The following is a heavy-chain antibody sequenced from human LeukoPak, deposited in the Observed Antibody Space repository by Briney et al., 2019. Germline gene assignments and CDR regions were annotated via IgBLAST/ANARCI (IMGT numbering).Heavy chain of an antibody. Sequence: GGSLRLSCAASRFTLSSYGIHWVRQAPGKGLEYVSAISSNGGSTYYANSVKGRFTISRDNSKNTLYLQMGSLRAEDMAVYYCARGRNSGSYYFDYWGQGTLVTVSS. CDR3: ARGRNSGSYYFDY. CDR2: ISSNGGST. J-gene: IGHJ4*02. V-gene: IGHV3-64*01. CDR1: RFTLSSYG. D-gene: IGHD1-26*01.